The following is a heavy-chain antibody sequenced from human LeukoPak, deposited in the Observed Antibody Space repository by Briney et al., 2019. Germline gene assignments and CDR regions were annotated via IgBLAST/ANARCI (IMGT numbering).Heavy chain of an antibody. CDR1: GGSFSGYY. D-gene: IGHD5-24*01. V-gene: IGHV4-34*01. CDR2: INHSGST. Sequence: SETLSLTCAVYGGSFSGYYWSWNRQPPGKGLEWIGEINHSGSTNYNPSLKSRVTISVDTSKNQFSLKLSSVTAADTAVYYCARDGYRRSFDYWGQGTLVTVSS. CDR3: ARDGYRRSFDY. J-gene: IGHJ4*02.